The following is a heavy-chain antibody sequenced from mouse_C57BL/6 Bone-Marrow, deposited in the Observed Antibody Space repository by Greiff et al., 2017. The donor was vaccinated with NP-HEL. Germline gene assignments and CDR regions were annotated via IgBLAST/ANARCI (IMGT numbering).Heavy chain of an antibody. D-gene: IGHD1-1*01. CDR1: GFNIKDDY. V-gene: IGHV14-4*01. J-gene: IGHJ1*03. CDR2: IDPENGDT. Sequence: EVQLQQSGAELVRPGASVKLSCTASGFNIKDDYMHWVKQRPEQGLEWIGWIDPENGDTEYASKFQGKATITADTSSNTAYLQLSCLTSCDTAVYYCTTHYYYGSSHWYFDVWGTGTTVTVSS. CDR3: TTHYYYGSSHWYFDV.